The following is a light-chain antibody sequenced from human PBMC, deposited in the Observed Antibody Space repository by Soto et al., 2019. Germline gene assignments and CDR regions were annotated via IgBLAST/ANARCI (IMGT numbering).Light chain of an antibody. CDR2: GAS. J-gene: IGKJ1*01. V-gene: IGKV3-20*01. Sequence: EIVLTQSPGTLSLSPGDRATLSCRASQSVNSNYLAWYQRKPGQAPRLLIYGASNRATDIPYRFSASGSGAAFTLTITRLEAEDFAVYYCQQYDSTPPTFGQGTKVDVK. CDR3: QQYDSTPPT. CDR1: QSVNSNY.